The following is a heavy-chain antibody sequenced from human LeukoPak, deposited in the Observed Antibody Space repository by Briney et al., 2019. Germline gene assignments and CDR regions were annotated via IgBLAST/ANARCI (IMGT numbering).Heavy chain of an antibody. Sequence: SETLSLTCTVSGYSISSGYYWGWIRQPPGKGLEWIGRIYTSGSTNYNPSLKSRVTISVDTSKNQFSLKLSSVTAADTAVYYCARDSRRYWFDPWGQGTLVTVSS. CDR1: GYSISSGYY. V-gene: IGHV4-38-2*02. J-gene: IGHJ5*02. CDR3: ARDSRRYWFDP. D-gene: IGHD2/OR15-2a*01. CDR2: IYTSGST.